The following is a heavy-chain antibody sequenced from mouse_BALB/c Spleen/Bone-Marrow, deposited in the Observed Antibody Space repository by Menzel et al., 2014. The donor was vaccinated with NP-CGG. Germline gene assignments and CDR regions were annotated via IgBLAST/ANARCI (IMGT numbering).Heavy chain of an antibody. Sequence: QVQLQQSGAELVKPGASVKLSCKASGYTFTSYWMHWVKQRPGQGLEWIGEINPSNGRTNYNEKFKSKATLTVDKSSSTAYMQLSSLTPEDSAVYYCARSDGYYPYYYAMDYWGQGTSVTVSS. V-gene: IGHV1S81*02. CDR2: INPSNGRT. D-gene: IGHD2-3*01. CDR3: ARSDGYYPYYYAMDY. CDR1: GYTFTSYW. J-gene: IGHJ4*01.